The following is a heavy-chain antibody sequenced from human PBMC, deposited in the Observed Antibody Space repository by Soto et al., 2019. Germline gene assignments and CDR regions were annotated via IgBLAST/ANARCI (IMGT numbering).Heavy chain of an antibody. V-gene: IGHV3-23*01. CDR3: AKDADIVATIFPRKFDY. J-gene: IGHJ4*02. CDR2: ISGGDSST. Sequence: EVQLLESGGGLVQPGGSLRLSCAASGFTFSTYAISSVRQAPGKGLEWVSAISGGDSSTYYADSVKGRFTISRDNSKNTLYLQMNSLRAEDTAVYYCAKDADIVATIFPRKFDYWGQGTLVTVSS. D-gene: IGHD5-12*01. CDR1: GFTFSTYA.